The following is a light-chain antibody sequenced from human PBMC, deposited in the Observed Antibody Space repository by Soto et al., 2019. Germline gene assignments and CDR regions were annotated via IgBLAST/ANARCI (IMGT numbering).Light chain of an antibody. J-gene: IGKJ1*01. CDR2: AVS. CDR1: QGVSSN. CDR3: QQYNQWPLT. Sequence: EIMMTQSPGTLSASPGERATLSCRASQGVSSNLAWYQQKPGQAPRLLIYAVSTRAAGIPARFSGSGSGTEFTLTISSTESEDFAVHYCQQYNQWPLTFGQGTKVDIK. V-gene: IGKV3-15*01.